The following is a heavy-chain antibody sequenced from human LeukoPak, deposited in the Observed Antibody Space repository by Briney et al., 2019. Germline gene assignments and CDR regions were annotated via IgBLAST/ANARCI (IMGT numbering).Heavy chain of an antibody. V-gene: IGHV4-59*01. D-gene: IGHD1-26*01. J-gene: IGHJ4*02. CDR3: ARGGSGSFDY. CDR1: GGSISNSY. CDR2: NTYSGNT. Sequence: PSETLSLTCTVSGGSISNSYWSWIRQPPGKGLEWIGYNTYSGNTNYTPSLKSRVTISVDTSKNHFSLNLSSVTAADTAVYYCARGGSGSFDYWGQGTLVTVSS.